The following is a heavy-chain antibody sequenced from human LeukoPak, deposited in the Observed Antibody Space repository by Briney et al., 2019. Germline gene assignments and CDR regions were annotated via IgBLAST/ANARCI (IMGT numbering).Heavy chain of an antibody. D-gene: IGHD4-17*01. J-gene: IGHJ6*02. CDR1: GYTFTGYY. Sequence: GASVKVSCKASGYTFTGYYMHWVRQAPGQGLEWMGWINPNSGGTNYAQKFQGRVTMTRDTSISTAYMELSRLRSDDTAVYYCARDPLYGDCPGNGMDVWGQGTTVTVSS. V-gene: IGHV1-2*02. CDR3: ARDPLYGDCPGNGMDV. CDR2: INPNSGGT.